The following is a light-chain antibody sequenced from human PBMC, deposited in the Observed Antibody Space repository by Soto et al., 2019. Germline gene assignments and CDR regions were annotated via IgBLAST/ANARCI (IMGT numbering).Light chain of an antibody. CDR1: QSVRSSY. CDR2: GAS. Sequence: EVVLTQSPGTLSLSPGERATLSCRASQSVRSSYLAWYQQKPGQSPRLPIYGASRRATGIPDRFSGSASGTDFSLTISRLEPGDFAVYYCHQYGTPPNTFGQGTKLEI. J-gene: IGKJ2*01. CDR3: HQYGTPPNT. V-gene: IGKV3-20*01.